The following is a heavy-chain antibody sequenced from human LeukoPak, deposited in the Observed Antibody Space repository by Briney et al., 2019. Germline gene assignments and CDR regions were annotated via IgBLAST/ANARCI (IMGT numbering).Heavy chain of an antibody. V-gene: IGHV1-18*01. Sequence: ASVKVSCKASGYTFTSYAFNWVRQAPGQGLEWMGWISAYDGGTKYAQDLQGRVTMTTDTSTRTAYMELTRLTSDDTAVYYCARDPPTSTWSPYYFTLDVWGQGTTVSVSS. J-gene: IGHJ6*02. CDR2: ISAYDGGT. CDR1: GYTFTSYA. D-gene: IGHD6-13*01. CDR3: ARDPPTSTWSPYYFTLDV.